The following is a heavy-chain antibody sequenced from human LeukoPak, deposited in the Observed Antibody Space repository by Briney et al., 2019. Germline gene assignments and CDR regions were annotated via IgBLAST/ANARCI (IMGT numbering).Heavy chain of an antibody. Sequence: SETLSLTCTVSGGSISSRSYYWGWIRQPPGKGLEWIGSIYYSGSTNYNPSLKSRVTISVDTSKNQFSLKLSSVTAADTAVYYCARVPRLYFDYWGQGTLVTVSS. CDR2: IYYSGST. V-gene: IGHV4-39*07. CDR1: GGSISSRSYY. J-gene: IGHJ4*02. CDR3: ARVPRLYFDY.